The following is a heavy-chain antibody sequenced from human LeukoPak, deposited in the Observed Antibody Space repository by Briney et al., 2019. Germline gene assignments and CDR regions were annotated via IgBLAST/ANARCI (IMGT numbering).Heavy chain of an antibody. CDR1: GFTFSRYA. J-gene: IGHJ4*02. D-gene: IGHD6-19*01. CDR2: IGPSNGTT. CDR3: VKRSTSGWFYFGY. V-gene: IGHV3-23*01. Sequence: QTGGSLRLSGAASGFTFSRYAMTWVRQAPGKGLEWVSSIGPSNGTTYYAESVKGRFTIPRDNSENTLYLQLNSPRADDTAIYYCVKRSTSGWFYFGYWGQGTLVTVSS.